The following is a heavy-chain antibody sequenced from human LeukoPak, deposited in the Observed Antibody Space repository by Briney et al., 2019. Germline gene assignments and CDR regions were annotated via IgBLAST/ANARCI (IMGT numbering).Heavy chain of an antibody. J-gene: IGHJ4*02. Sequence: PGGSLRLSCAASGFTFSSYWMSWVRQAPGKGLEWVSYISSSGSTIYYADSVKGRFTISRDNAKNSLYLQMNSLRAEDTAVYYCARVQRWYFDYWGQGTLVTVSS. CDR2: ISSSGSTI. D-gene: IGHD4-23*01. CDR3: ARVQRWYFDY. V-gene: IGHV3-48*04. CDR1: GFTFSSYW.